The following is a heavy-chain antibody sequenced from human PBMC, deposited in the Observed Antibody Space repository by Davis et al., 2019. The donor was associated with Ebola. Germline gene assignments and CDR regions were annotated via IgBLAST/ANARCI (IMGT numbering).Heavy chain of an antibody. CDR1: GSPLSTRGLR. D-gene: IGHD6-13*01. J-gene: IGHJ5*02. CDR3: ARTRIAAAGTQVFDP. V-gene: IGHV2-70*04. CDR2: IHWDDDK. Sequence: SGPTLVKPTQTLTLTCTFSGSPLSTRGLRVTWIRQLPGKPLERLARIHWDDDKFYSTSLKTRLTISKDTSKNQVVLTMTNMDPVDTATYYCARTRIAAAGTQVFDPWGQGTLVTVSS.